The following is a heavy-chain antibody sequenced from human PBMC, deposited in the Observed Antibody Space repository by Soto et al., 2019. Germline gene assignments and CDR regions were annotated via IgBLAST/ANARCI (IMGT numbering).Heavy chain of an antibody. V-gene: IGHV3-30*02. Sequence: GGSLRLSCAASGFTFSTYGMHWVRQAPGKGLEWVALIWNHGNADSYADFVKGRFSISRDNSKNTLYLQMNSLRAEDTAVYYCAKDLPINYYDSSGFPGGMDVWGQGTTVTVSS. CDR2: IWNHGNAD. J-gene: IGHJ6*02. CDR3: AKDLPINYYDSSGFPGGMDV. CDR1: GFTFSTYG. D-gene: IGHD3-22*01.